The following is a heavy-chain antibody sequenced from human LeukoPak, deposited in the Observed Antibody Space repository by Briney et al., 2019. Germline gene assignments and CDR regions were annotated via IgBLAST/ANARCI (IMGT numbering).Heavy chain of an antibody. D-gene: IGHD3-3*01. CDR3: ARARGYDFWSDYCFDY. Sequence: GASVKVSCKASGGTFSSYAISWVRQAPGQGLEWMGGIIPIFGTANYAQKFQGRVTITRDTSISTAYMELSRLRSDDTAVYYCARARGYDFWSDYCFDYWGQGTLVTVSS. CDR2: IIPIFGTA. V-gene: IGHV1-69*05. J-gene: IGHJ4*02. CDR1: GGTFSSYA.